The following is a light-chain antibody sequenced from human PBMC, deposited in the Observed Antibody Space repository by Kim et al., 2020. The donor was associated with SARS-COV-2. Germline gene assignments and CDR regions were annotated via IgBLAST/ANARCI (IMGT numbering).Light chain of an antibody. J-gene: IGLJ2*01. CDR2: YDS. Sequence: SVAPGKTARIPSGGNNLGRKSIHWYQHKPGQAPVLVIYYDSDRPPGVSERFSASNSGNTATLAISSVEPEDEADYYCQVWENTLRTFGGGTQLTVL. CDR3: QVWENTLRT. CDR1: NLGRKS. V-gene: IGLV3-21*01.